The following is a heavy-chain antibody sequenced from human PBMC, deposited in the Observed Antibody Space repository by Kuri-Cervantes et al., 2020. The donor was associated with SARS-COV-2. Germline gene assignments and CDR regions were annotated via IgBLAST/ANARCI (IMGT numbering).Heavy chain of an antibody. CDR2: IYTSGST. Sequence: SETLSLTCTVSGGSISSGSYYWSWIRQPAGKGLEWIGRIYTSGSTNYNPSLKSRVTISVDTSKNQFSLKLSSVTAADTAVYYCARQDPPIVVVGRGWFDPWGQGTLVTVSS. CDR3: ARQDPPIVVVGRGWFDP. CDR1: GGSISSGSYY. J-gene: IGHJ5*02. D-gene: IGHD2-21*01. V-gene: IGHV4-61*02.